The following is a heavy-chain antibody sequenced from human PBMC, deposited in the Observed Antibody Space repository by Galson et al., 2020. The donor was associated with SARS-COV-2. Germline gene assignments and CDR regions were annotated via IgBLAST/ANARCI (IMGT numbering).Heavy chain of an antibody. J-gene: IGHJ4*02. V-gene: IGHV4-34*01. Sequence: SETLSLTCAVYGGSFSGYYWSWIRQPPRKGLEWIGEINHSGSTNYNPSLKSRVTISVDTSKNQFSLKLSSVTAADTAVYYCARFSSSSWPEGFDYWGQGTLVTVSS. CDR3: ARFSSSSWPEGFDY. CDR1: GGSFSGYY. D-gene: IGHD6-13*01. CDR2: INHSGST.